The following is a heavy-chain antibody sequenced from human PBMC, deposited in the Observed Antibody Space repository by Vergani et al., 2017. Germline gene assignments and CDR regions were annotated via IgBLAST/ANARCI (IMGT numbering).Heavy chain of an antibody. J-gene: IGHJ4*02. V-gene: IGHV4-39*07. CDR3: ARDDRGAYSGPDY. D-gene: IGHD1-26*01. CDR1: GGSISSSSYY. Sequence: QLQLQESGPGLVKPSETLSLTCTVSGGSISSSSYYWGWIRQPPGKGLEWIGSIYYSGSTYYNPSLKSRVTISVDTSKNQFSLKLSSVTAADTAVYYCARDDRGAYSGPDYWGQGTLVTVSS. CDR2: IYYSGST.